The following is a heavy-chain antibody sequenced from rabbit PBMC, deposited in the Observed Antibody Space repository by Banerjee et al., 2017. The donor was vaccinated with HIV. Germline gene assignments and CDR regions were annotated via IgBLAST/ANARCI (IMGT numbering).Heavy chain of an antibody. V-gene: IGHV1S40*01. J-gene: IGHJ4*01. CDR1: GFSFSSGYD. CDR2: IYTGDGNT. CDR3: ARSFYSAYTGYVYFGYAFNL. Sequence: QSLEESGGGLVKPGASLTLTCKASGFSFSSGYDMCWVRQAPGKGLEWIACIYTGDGNTYYASWAKGRFTISKTSSTTVTLQMTSLTAADTATYFCARSFYSAYTGYVYFGYAFNLWGQGTLVTVS. D-gene: IGHD6-1*01.